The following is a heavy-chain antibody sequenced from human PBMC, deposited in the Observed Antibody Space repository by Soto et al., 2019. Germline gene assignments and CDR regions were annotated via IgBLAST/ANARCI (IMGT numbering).Heavy chain of an antibody. CDR1: GISLSTSGVG. CDR2: IYWADDK. V-gene: IGHV2-5*02. J-gene: IGHJ4*02. CDR3: ALQHVMFREKYFDY. Sequence: ITLKDSGPTLVKPTQPLTLTCTFSGISLSTSGVGVGWIRQPPGKALEWLELIYWADDKHSSPSLTSRLTLTKDTAKNQVVLTMTTMDPVDTATYYCALQHVMFREKYFDYWGQGTLVTVSS. D-gene: IGHD3-10*01.